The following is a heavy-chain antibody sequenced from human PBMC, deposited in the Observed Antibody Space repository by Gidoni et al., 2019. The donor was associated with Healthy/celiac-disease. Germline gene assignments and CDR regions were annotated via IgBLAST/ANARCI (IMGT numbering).Heavy chain of an antibody. CDR3: AKDRAYSNGDY. CDR1: GFPFGSYA. J-gene: IGHJ4*02. D-gene: IGHD4-4*01. Sequence: EVQLLESGGGLVQPGGSLRLSGAASGFPFGSYAMRWVRQAPGKGLEWVSAISGSGGSTYYADSVKGRFTISRDNSKNTLYLQMNSLRAEDTAVYYCAKDRAYSNGDYWGQGTLVTVSS. CDR2: ISGSGGST. V-gene: IGHV3-23*01.